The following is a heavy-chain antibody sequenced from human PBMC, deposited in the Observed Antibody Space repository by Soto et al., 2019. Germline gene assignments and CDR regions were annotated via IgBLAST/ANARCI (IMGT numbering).Heavy chain of an antibody. Sequence: GGSLRLSCIASGFTFSSYAMSWVRQAPGKGLEWISTVPSGDGSTMYADSVKGRFTISRDSSNNALFLQMSRLRAEDTAVYYCAKATTNGGWFNPFDSWGQGALVTVSS. D-gene: IGHD6-19*01. J-gene: IGHJ4*02. CDR2: VPSGDGST. CDR3: AKATTNGGWFNPFDS. V-gene: IGHV3-23*01. CDR1: GFTFSSYA.